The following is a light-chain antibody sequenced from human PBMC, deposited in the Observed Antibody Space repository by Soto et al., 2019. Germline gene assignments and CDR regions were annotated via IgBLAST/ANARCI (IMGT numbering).Light chain of an antibody. CDR2: GNS. Sequence: QSVLTQPPSVSGAPGQRVTISCTGSSSNIGAGYDVHWYQQLPGTAPKLLIYGNSNRPSGVPDRFSGSKSGTSASLAITGLRAEDEADYYCQSSDSSLSGSVVFGGGTKVTVL. J-gene: IGLJ2*01. V-gene: IGLV1-40*01. CDR1: SSNIGAGYD. CDR3: QSSDSSLSGSVV.